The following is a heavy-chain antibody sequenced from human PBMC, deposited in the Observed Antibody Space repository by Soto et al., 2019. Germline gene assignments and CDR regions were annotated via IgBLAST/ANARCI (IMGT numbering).Heavy chain of an antibody. Sequence: PGESLKISCKGSVYSFTSYWIGWVRQMPGKGLEWMGIIWPGDSDTRYSPSFQGQVTISADKSINTAYLQWNSLKASDTAMYYCARPFDGSGWNDYWGQGTQVTVSS. J-gene: IGHJ4*02. V-gene: IGHV5-51*01. D-gene: IGHD6-19*01. CDR2: IWPGDSDT. CDR1: VYSFTSYW. CDR3: ARPFDGSGWNDY.